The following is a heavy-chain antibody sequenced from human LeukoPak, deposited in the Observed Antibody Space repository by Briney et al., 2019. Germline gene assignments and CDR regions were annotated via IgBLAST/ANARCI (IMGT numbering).Heavy chain of an antibody. D-gene: IGHD6-13*01. V-gene: IGHV3-7*03. CDR1: GFTFSSYW. J-gene: IGHJ5*02. CDR3: ARDAIAAAGGNWFDP. CDR2: IKQDGSEK. Sequence: GGSLRLSCAASGFTFSSYWMSWVRQAPGKGLEWVANIKQDGSEKYYVDSVKGRFTISRDNAKNSLYLQMNSLRAGDTAVYYCARDAIAAAGGNWFDPWGQGTLVTVSS.